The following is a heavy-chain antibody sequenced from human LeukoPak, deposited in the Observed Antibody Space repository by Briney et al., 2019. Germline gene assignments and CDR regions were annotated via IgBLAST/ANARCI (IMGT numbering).Heavy chain of an antibody. CDR2: ISSSGST. Sequence: PSETLSLTCTVSGDSISSGDYYWSWIRQPAGKGLEWIGRISSSGSTNYNPSLKSRVTISVDTSKNQFSLKLSSVTAADTAVYYCARGRRITMVRGVKQIFDYWGQGTLVTVSS. CDR1: GDSISSGDYY. J-gene: IGHJ4*02. V-gene: IGHV4-61*02. CDR3: ARGRRITMVRGVKQIFDY. D-gene: IGHD3-10*01.